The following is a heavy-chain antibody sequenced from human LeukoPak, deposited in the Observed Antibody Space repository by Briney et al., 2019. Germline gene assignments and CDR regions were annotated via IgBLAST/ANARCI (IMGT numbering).Heavy chain of an antibody. D-gene: IGHD1-26*01. CDR1: GFTLSDHY. CDR2: IKQDGSEK. V-gene: IGHV3-7*01. Sequence: GGSLRLSCAASGFTLSDHYMSWVRQAPGKGLEWVANIKQDGSEKYYVDSVKGRLTISRDNAKNSLYLQMNSLRAEDTAVYYCAREEWELQTVYWGQGTLVTVSS. CDR3: AREEWELQTVY. J-gene: IGHJ4*02.